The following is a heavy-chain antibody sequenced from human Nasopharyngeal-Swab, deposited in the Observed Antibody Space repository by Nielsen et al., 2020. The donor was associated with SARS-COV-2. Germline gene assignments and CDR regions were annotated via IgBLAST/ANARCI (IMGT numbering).Heavy chain of an antibody. J-gene: IGHJ5*02. Sequence: SETLSLTCTVSGGSVSSGSYYWSWIRQPPGKGLEWIGYIYYSGSTNYHPSLKSRVTISVDTSKNQFSLKLSSVTAADTAVYYCARDHRPAAIKGWFDPWGQGTLVTVSS. CDR3: ARDHRPAAIKGWFDP. CDR1: GGSVSSGSYY. CDR2: IYYSGST. D-gene: IGHD2-2*01. V-gene: IGHV4-61*01.